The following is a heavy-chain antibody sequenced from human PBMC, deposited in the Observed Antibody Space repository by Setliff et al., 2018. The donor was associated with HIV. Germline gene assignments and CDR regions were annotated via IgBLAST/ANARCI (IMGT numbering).Heavy chain of an antibody. D-gene: IGHD3-10*01. CDR1: GFTFSYYG. J-gene: IGHJ6*02. CDR2: IRYDGSYK. V-gene: IGHV3-30*02. CDR3: AKELEEGLWVGDHYFYYGMDV. Sequence: GGSLRLSCAASGFTFSYYGMHWVRQAPGKGLEWVTSIRYDGSYKYYADSVKGRFTVSRDNSRNILYLQMNSLRVEDTALYYCAKELEEGLWVGDHYFYYGMDVWGQGTMVTVSS.